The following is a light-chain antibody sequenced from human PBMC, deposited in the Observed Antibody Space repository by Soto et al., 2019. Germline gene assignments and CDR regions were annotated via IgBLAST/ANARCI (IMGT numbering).Light chain of an antibody. CDR2: GVS. V-gene: IGLV2-14*03. CDR3: NSYTTSTTYV. Sequence: QSVLAQPASVSGSPGQSITISCTGTASDVGAYGFVSWYQQHPGKAPKLIIFGVSNRPSGVSTRFSGSKSGNTASLTISGLQPEDEADYYCNSYTTSTTYVFGTGTKLTVL. J-gene: IGLJ1*01. CDR1: ASDVGAYGF.